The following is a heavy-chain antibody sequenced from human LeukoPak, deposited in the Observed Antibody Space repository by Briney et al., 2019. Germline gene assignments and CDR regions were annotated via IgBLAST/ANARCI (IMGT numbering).Heavy chain of an antibody. CDR1: GYSFSSYW. Sequence: PGESLKISCKGSGYSFSSYWIGWVRQMPGKGLEWMGIIYPGDSDARYSPSFEGQVTISVDKSISTAYLQWSSLKASDTAMYYCARLSSSWLAVDSWGQGTLFTVSS. CDR3: ARLSSSWLAVDS. CDR2: IYPGDSDA. V-gene: IGHV5-51*01. D-gene: IGHD6-13*01. J-gene: IGHJ4*02.